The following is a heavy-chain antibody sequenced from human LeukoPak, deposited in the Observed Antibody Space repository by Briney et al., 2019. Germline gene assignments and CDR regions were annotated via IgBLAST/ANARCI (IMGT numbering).Heavy chain of an antibody. V-gene: IGHV3-30*04. CDR2: ISYDGSNK. D-gene: IGHD3-22*01. J-gene: IGHJ4*02. CDR1: GFTFSSYA. CDR3: AREGVEGYYPDY. Sequence: GGSLRLSCAASGFTFSSYAMHWVRQAPGKGLEWVAVISYDGSNKYYADSVKGRFIISRDNAKNSLYLQMNSLRAEDTAVYYCAREGVEGYYPDYWGQGTLVTVSS.